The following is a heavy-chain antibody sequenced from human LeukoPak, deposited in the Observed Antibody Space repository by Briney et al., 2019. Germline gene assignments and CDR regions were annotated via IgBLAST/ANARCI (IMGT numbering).Heavy chain of an antibody. CDR3: ARGQDYYDSSGYYLNWFDP. V-gene: IGHV1-24*01. D-gene: IGHD3-22*01. J-gene: IGHJ5*02. CDR1: GYTLTELS. Sequence: ASVKVSCKVSGYTLTELSMHWVRQAPGKGLEWMGGFDPEDGETIYAQKFQGRVTMTEDTSTDTAYMELRSLRSDDTAVYYCARGQDYYDSSGYYLNWFDPWGQGTLVTVSS. CDR2: FDPEDGET.